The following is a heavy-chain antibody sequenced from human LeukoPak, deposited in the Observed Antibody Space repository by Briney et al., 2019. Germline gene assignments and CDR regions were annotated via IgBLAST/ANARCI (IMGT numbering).Heavy chain of an antibody. CDR1: GFTFDDYA. J-gene: IGHJ4*02. V-gene: IGHV3-23*01. D-gene: IGHD3-22*01. Sequence: GGSLRLSCAASGFTFDDYAMHWVRQAPGKGLEWVSSISGSGSSTYYADSVQGRFTISRDNSKNTLFLQMNSLTPEDTAVYYCAKDHYDSSGYYLGGFDYWGQGTLVTVSS. CDR3: AKDHYDSSGYYLGGFDY. CDR2: ISGSGSST.